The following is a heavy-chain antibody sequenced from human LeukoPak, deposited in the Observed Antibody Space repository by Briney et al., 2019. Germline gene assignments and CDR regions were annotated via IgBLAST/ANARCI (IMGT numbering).Heavy chain of an antibody. CDR3: ARETYYYDSSGYYYAFDI. Sequence: FGTANYAQKFQGRVTITADESTSTAYMELSSLRSEDTAVYYCARETYYYDSSGYYYAFDIWGQGTMVTVSS. CDR2: FGTA. V-gene: IGHV1-69*01. J-gene: IGHJ3*02. D-gene: IGHD3-22*01.